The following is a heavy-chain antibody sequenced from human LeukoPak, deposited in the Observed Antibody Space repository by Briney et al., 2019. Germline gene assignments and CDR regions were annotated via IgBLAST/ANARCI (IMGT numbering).Heavy chain of an antibody. CDR2: ISGSGGST. D-gene: IGHD3-22*01. CDR3: AKVMIVVVITTTGCFDY. J-gene: IGHJ4*02. Sequence: GGSLRLSCAASGFTFSSYAMSWVRQAPGKGLEWVSAISGSGGSTYYADSVKGWFTISRDNSKNTLYLQMNSLRAEDTAVYYCAKVMIVVVITTTGCFDYWGQGTLVTVSS. V-gene: IGHV3-23*01. CDR1: GFTFSSYA.